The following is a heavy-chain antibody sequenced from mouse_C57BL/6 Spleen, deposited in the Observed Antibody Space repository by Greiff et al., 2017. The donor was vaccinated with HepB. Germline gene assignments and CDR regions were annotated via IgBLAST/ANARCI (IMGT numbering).Heavy chain of an antibody. Sequence: EVQLQQSGAELVKPGASVKLSCTASGFNIKDYYMHWVKQRTEQGLEWIGRIDPEDGDTKYAQKFQGKATITADTSSNTAYLQLSSLTSEDTAVYYCARIWDCYFDVWGTGTSVTVSS. CDR3: ARIWDCYFDV. D-gene: IGHD4-1*01. CDR1: GFNIKDYY. V-gene: IGHV14-2*01. CDR2: IDPEDGDT. J-gene: IGHJ1*03.